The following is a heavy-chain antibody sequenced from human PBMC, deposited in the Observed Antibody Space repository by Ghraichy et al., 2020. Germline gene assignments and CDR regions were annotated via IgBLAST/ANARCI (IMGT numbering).Heavy chain of an antibody. Sequence: SETLSLTCTVSGGSISGYYWTWIRQPPGKELEWIGYVFYSGNTNYNPSLKSRVTISLDTSKNQFSLKMNSVIAADTAIYYCARRSRGPYGGDYFDYWGQGTLVTVSS. D-gene: IGHD4-23*01. CDR1: GGSISGYY. J-gene: IGHJ4*02. CDR3: ARRSRGPYGGDYFDY. CDR2: VFYSGNT. V-gene: IGHV4-59*08.